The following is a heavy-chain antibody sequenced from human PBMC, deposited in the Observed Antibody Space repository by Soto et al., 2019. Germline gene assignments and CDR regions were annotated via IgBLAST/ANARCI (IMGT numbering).Heavy chain of an antibody. CDR3: ASQTGPYTPYYYYGMDV. V-gene: IGHV4-30-4*01. CDR2: IYYSGST. Sequence: QVQLQESGPGLVKPSQTLSLTCTVSGGSISSGDYYWSWIRQPPGKGLEWIGYIYYSGSTYYNPSLKSRVTISVDTSKNQFSLKLSSVTAADTAVYYCASQTGPYTPYYYYGMDVWGQGTTVTVSS. J-gene: IGHJ6*02. CDR1: GGSISSGDYY. D-gene: IGHD1-1*01.